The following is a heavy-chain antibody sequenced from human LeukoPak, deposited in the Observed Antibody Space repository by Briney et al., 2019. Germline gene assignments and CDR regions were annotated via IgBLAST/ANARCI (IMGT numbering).Heavy chain of an antibody. D-gene: IGHD3-10*01. CDR3: ARRDGSGSYTWFDP. Sequence: GESLKISCKGSGYSFTNYWIGWVRQMPGKGLEWMGIIYPGDSNTRYSPSFQGQVTISADKFISTAYLQWSSLKASDTAIYYCARRDGSGSYTWFDPWGQGTLVTVSS. CDR1: GYSFTNYW. V-gene: IGHV5-51*01. J-gene: IGHJ5*02. CDR2: IYPGDSNT.